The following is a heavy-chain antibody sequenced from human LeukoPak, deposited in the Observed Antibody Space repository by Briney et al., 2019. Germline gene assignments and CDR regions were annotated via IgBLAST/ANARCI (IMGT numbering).Heavy chain of an antibody. J-gene: IGHJ4*02. CDR1: GFTSSDYY. CDR2: ISGDGTTI. V-gene: IGHV3-11*04. CDR3: ARDPRNIPYNQYYFDF. Sequence: GGSLRLSCTASGFTSSDYYISWIRQDPGKGLEWVSYISGDGTTIYYADSVKGRFTISRDNSKNTVYLQMNTLRAEDTALYYCARDPRNIPYNQYYFDFWGQGTLVTVSS. D-gene: IGHD1-14*01.